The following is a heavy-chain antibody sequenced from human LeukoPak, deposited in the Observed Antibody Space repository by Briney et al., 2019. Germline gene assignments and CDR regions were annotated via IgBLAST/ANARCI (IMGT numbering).Heavy chain of an antibody. J-gene: IGHJ4*02. CDR2: ISASGGGA. CDR1: GFTFSSYA. V-gene: IGHV3-23*01. CDR3: APDLRGSAWSLDD. Sequence: GGSLRLSCAASGFTFSSYAMGWVRQTPGKGLEWVSLISASGGGANFADSVKGRFSMSRDNSKSTLYLQMDGLRADDTAIYYCAPDLRGSAWSLDDWGQGTLVTVSS. D-gene: IGHD6-13*01.